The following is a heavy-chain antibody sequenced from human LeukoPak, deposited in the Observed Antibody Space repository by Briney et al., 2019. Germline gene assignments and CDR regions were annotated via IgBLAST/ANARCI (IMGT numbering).Heavy chain of an antibody. J-gene: IGHJ5*01. CDR1: GGSFSGYY. Sequence: SETLSLTCAVYGGSFSGYYWSWIRQPPGRGLEWIGEINHSGSTNYNPSLKSRVTISVDTSKNQFSLRLSSVTAADTAVYYCARYYYGSGSLNWFDSWGQGTLVTVSS. CDR2: INHSGST. D-gene: IGHD3-10*01. V-gene: IGHV4-34*01. CDR3: ARYYYGSGSLNWFDS.